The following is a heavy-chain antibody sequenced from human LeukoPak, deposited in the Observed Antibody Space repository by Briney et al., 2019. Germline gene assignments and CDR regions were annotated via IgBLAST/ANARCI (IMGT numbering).Heavy chain of an antibody. J-gene: IGHJ4*02. CDR2: ISSSSSSYI. CDR3: ARSAAVAVLPFDY. Sequence: GGSLRLSCAASGFTFSSYSMNWVRQAPGKGLEWVSSISSSSSSYIYYADSVKGRFTISRDNAKNSLYLQMNSLRAEDTAVYYCARSAAVAVLPFDYWGQGTLVTVSS. D-gene: IGHD6-19*01. CDR1: GFTFSSYS. V-gene: IGHV3-21*01.